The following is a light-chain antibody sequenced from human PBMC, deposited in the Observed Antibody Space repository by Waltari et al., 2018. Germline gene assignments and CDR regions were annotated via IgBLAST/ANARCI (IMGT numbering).Light chain of an antibody. Sequence: LVLTQSPSASASLGASVTLTCSLPGEYSAYAIAWHQHMRLKGPRYLMTVNSDGSHKKGDGISDRFSGSSSDLDRYLIISRLQSDDEAEYFCQTWGTGFQVFGTGTKLTVL. CDR3: QTWGTGFQV. J-gene: IGLJ3*02. V-gene: IGLV4-69*01. CDR2: VNSDGSH. CDR1: GEYSAYA.